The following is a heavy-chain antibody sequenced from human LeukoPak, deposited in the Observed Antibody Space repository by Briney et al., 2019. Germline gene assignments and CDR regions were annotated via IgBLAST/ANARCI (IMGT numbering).Heavy chain of an antibody. CDR3: AGGYSGYGTRYYFDY. CDR2: IRYDGSNK. D-gene: IGHD5-12*01. J-gene: IGHJ4*02. V-gene: IGHV3-30*02. CDR1: GLTFSSYG. Sequence: GGSLRLSCAASGLTFSSYGMHWVRQAPGKGLEWVAFIRYDGSNKYYADSVKGRFTISRDNSKNTLYLQMNSLRAEDTAVYYCAGGYSGYGTRYYFDYWGQGTLVTVSS.